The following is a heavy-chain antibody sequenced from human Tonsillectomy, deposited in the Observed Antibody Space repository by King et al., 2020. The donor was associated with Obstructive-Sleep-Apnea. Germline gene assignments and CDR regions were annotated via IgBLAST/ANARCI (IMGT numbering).Heavy chain of an antibody. D-gene: IGHD5-24*01. J-gene: IGHJ4*02. CDR3: ARLGDGYKIDY. V-gene: IGHV4-59*08. CDR1: GGSISSYF. Sequence: QLQLQESGPGLVKSSETLSLTCTVSGGSISSYFWSWIRQPPGKGLEWIGYIYYGGTTNYNPSLKSRVTISEDMSKNQFSLKLSSVTAADTAVYYCARLGDGYKIDYWGQGTLVTVSS. CDR2: IYYGGTT.